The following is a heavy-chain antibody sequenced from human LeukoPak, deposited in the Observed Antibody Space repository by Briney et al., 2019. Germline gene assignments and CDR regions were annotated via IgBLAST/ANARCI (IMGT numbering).Heavy chain of an antibody. CDR2: ISSDGSKK. Sequence: GGSLRLSCAASGFTFSSHAMHWVRQAPGKGLEWVAVISSDGSKKYYADSVKGRFTISRDNSKNTLYLQMNSLRAEDTAVYYCARDASYQLPQGFDPWGQGTLVTVSS. V-gene: IGHV3-30*04. CDR3: ARDASYQLPQGFDP. CDR1: GFTFSSHA. J-gene: IGHJ5*02. D-gene: IGHD2-2*01.